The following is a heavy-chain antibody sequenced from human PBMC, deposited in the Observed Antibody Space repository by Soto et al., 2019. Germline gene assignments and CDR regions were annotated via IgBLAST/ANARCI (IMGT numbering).Heavy chain of an antibody. CDR2: IYHSGST. Sequence: SETLSLTCAVSGGSISSGGYSWSWIRQPPGKGLEWIGYIYHSGSTYYNPSLKSRVTISVDRSKNQFSLKLSSVTAADTAVYYCARVSLGALYFDYWGQGTLVTVSS. CDR1: GGSISSGGYS. V-gene: IGHV4-30-2*01. CDR3: ARVSLGALYFDY. D-gene: IGHD3-16*01. J-gene: IGHJ4*02.